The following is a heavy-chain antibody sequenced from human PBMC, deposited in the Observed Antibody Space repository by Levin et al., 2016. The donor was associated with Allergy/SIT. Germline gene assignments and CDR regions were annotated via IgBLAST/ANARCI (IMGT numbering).Heavy chain of an antibody. V-gene: IGHV6-1*01. D-gene: IGHD6-6*01. J-gene: IGHJ4*02. CDR2: TYYRSKWYN. CDR3: ARDGRKAAAAQFLPGPSSC. Sequence: SETLSLTCAISGDSVSSNSAAWNWIRQSPSRGLEWLGRTYYRSKWYNDYAVSVKSRITINPDTSKNQFSLQLNSVTPEDTAVYYCARDGRKAAAAQFLPGPSSCWGQGTLVTVSS. CDR1: GDSVSSNSAA.